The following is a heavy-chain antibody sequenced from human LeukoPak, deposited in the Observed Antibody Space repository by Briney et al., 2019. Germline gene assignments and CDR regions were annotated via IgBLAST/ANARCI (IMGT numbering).Heavy chain of an antibody. CDR2: INSEGSST. V-gene: IGHV3-74*01. J-gene: IGHJ6*04. Sequence: PGGSLRLSCAASGFTFSSYWIHWVRQAPGKGLVRVSRINSEGSSTSYADSVKGRFTISRDNAKNSLYLQMNSLRAEDTALYYCARGGTLGIFGVVLRMDVWGKGTTVTVSS. D-gene: IGHD3-3*01. CDR3: ARGGTLGIFGVVLRMDV. CDR1: GFTFSSYW.